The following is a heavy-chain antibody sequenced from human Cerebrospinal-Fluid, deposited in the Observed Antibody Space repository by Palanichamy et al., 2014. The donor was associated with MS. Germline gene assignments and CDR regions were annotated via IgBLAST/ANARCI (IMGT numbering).Heavy chain of an antibody. CDR3: ARVRSGWYYFDY. J-gene: IGHJ4*02. V-gene: IGHV4-59*01. CDR1: GGSISSYY. CDR2: IYYSGST. Sequence: QVQLQESGPGLVKPSETLSLTCTVPGGSISSYYWSWIRQPPGKGLEWIGYIYYSGSTNYNPSLKSRVTISVDTSKNQFSLKLSSVTAADTAFYYCARVRSGWYYFDYWGQGTLLTVSS. D-gene: IGHD6-19*01.